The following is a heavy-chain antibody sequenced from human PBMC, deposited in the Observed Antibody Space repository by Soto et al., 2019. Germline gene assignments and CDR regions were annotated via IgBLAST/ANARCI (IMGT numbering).Heavy chain of an antibody. CDR1: GGSISSYY. D-gene: IGHD2-15*01. CDR3: ARDPGYCSGGSCYSHFDY. CDR2: IYYSGST. V-gene: IGHV4-59*01. J-gene: IGHJ4*02. Sequence: SETLSLTCTVSGGSISSYYWSWIRQPPGKGLEWIGYIYYSGSTNYNPSLKSRVTISVDTSKNQFSLKLSSVTAADTAVYYCARDPGYCSGGSCYSHFDYWGQGTLVTVSS.